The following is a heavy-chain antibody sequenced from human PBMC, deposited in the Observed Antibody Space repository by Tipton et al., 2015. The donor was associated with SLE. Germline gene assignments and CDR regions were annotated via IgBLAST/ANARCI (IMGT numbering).Heavy chain of an antibody. V-gene: IGHV4-34*01. J-gene: IGHJ6*02. CDR3: AHGRGVATSTRDYYYGMGV. D-gene: IGHD5-12*01. Sequence: TLSLTCAVYGESFSGYYLSWIRQPPGKGLEWIGEINHFGRTNYNPSLKSRISISVDTSKNQYSLKVRSVTAADTAAYYCAHGRGVATSTRDYYYGMGVWGQGTTVTVSS. CDR2: INHFGRT. CDR1: GESFSGYY.